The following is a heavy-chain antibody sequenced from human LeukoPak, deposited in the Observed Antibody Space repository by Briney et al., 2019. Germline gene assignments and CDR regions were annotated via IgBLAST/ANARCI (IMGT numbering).Heavy chain of an antibody. Sequence: ASVKVSCKASGYTFTGYYMHWVRQAPGQGLEWMGWINPNSGGTNYAQKFQARVTMSRDTSISTAYMELSRLRSDDTAVYYCARNIVVVPAAYANWFDPWGQGTLVTVSS. D-gene: IGHD2-2*01. CDR2: INPNSGGT. V-gene: IGHV1-2*02. CDR3: ARNIVVVPAAYANWFDP. CDR1: GYTFTGYY. J-gene: IGHJ5*02.